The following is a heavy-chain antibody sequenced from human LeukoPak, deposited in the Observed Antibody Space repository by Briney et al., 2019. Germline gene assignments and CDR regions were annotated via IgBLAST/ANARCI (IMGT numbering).Heavy chain of an antibody. V-gene: IGHV3-21*01. D-gene: IGHD2-21*01. J-gene: IGHJ4*02. CDR3: ARDRGDSLFDY. CDR2: ISSSSSYI. CDR1: GFTFSSYS. Sequence: GGSLRLSCAASGFTFSSYSMNWVRQAPGKGLEWVSSISSSSSYIYYADSVKGRFTISRDNAKNSLYLQMNSLRAEDTAVYYCARDRGDSLFDYWGQGTLVTVSS.